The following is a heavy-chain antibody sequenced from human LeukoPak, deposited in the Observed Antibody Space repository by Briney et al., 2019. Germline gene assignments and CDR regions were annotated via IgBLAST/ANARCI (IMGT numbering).Heavy chain of an antibody. J-gene: IGHJ4*02. V-gene: IGHV3-11*04. CDR1: GFTFSDYY. CDR3: ASGKQGETNYFDY. CDR2: ISSSGSTI. D-gene: IGHD3-16*01. Sequence: AGSLRLSCAASGFTFSDYYMSWIRQGPGKGLEWVSYISSSGSTIYYADSVKGRFTISRDNTKNSLYLQMNSLRAEDTAVYYCASGKQGETNYFDYWGQGTLVTVSS.